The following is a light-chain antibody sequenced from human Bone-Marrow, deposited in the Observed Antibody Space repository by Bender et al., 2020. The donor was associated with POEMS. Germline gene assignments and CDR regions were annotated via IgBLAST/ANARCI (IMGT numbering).Light chain of an antibody. CDR1: DIGSYNL. Sequence: QSALTQPASVSGSPGQSITISCSGSDIGSYNLVSWYQRHPGKAPKLIIYEVTKRPSGVSYRFSGSKSGNTASLTISGLQAEDEADYYCSSYTGSSTLVLFGGGTKLTVL. CDR2: EVT. V-gene: IGLV2-14*02. CDR3: SSYTGSSTLVL. J-gene: IGLJ2*01.